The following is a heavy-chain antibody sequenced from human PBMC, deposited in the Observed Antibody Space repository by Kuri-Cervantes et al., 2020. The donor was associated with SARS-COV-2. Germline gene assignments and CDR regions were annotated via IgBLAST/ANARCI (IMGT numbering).Heavy chain of an antibody. CDR2: TRNKAKSYTT. CDR1: GFSFSDHY. D-gene: IGHD3-10*01. J-gene: IGHJ4*02. V-gene: IGHV3-72*01. CDR3: VRGAKRRSDSYYGNFDY. Sequence: LSLTCAASGFSFSDHYMDWVRQAPGKGLEWVGRTRNKAKSYTTEYAASVKGRFIISRDDSKNSLYLQMNSLKTEDTAVYYCVRGAKRRSDSYYGNFDYWGQGTLVTVSS.